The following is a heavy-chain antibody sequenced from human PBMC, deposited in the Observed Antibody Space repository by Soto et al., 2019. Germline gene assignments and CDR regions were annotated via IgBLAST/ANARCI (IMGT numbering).Heavy chain of an antibody. CDR2: INPSGGHT. J-gene: IGHJ4*02. CDR1: GNTFSNYY. D-gene: IGHD5-12*01. V-gene: IGHV1-46*01. Sequence: ASVKVSCKASGNTFSNYYIHWVRQAPGQGLEWMGTINPSGGHTTYAQKFLGRVTMTRDTSTSTLYMELSSLRSEDTAVYYCARYWSDGYNLYFDYWGQGTLVTVSS. CDR3: ARYWSDGYNLYFDY.